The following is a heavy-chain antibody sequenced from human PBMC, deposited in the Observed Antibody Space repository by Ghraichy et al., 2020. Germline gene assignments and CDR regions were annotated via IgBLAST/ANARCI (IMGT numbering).Heavy chain of an antibody. J-gene: IGHJ6*04. CDR2: IYYSGTT. D-gene: IGHD2-15*01. V-gene: IGHV4-59*08. Sequence: SETLSLTCTVSGGSISSYYWSWIRQPPGKGLEWIGYIYYSGTTNYNPSLKSRVTISVDRSKDQFSLRLSSVTAADTAVYFCARLGTPTRALDVWGKGTTVTVSS. CDR1: GGSISSYY. CDR3: ARLGTPTRALDV.